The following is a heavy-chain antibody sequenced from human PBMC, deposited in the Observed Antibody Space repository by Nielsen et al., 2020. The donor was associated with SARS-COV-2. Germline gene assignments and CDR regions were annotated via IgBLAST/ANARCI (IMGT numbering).Heavy chain of an antibody. J-gene: IGHJ4*02. CDR1: GGSIGTYF. D-gene: IGHD6-19*01. Sequence: GSLRLSCNVSGGSIGTYFWNWIRQSPGKGLEWIGHIYYSGSTKYNPSLKSRVTISLDTSKNQFSLNLRSVAAADTAVYYCARERFEAAGYSSSWHFDYWGQGTLVTVSS. CDR3: ARERFEAAGYSSSWHFDY. CDR2: IYYSGST. V-gene: IGHV4-59*01.